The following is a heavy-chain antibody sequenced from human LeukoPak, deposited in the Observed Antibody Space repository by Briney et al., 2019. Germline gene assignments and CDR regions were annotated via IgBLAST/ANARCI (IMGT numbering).Heavy chain of an antibody. V-gene: IGHV3-21*01. J-gene: IGHJ6*04. CDR3: ARGSAAGKGGYYYGMDV. Sequence: GGSLRLSCAPSGFTFSSYSMNWVRQAPGKGLEWVASISISSSYIYYADSVKGRCTITRDNAKDSMYLQMNSLRAEDTAVYYCARGSAAGKGGYYYGMDVWGKGTTVTVSS. CDR1: GFTFSSYS. D-gene: IGHD6-13*01. CDR2: ISISSSYI.